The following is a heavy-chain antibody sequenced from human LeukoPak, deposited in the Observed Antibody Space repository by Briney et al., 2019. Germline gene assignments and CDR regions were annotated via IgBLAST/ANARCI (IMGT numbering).Heavy chain of an antibody. Sequence: GGSLRLSCAAPGFIFDNYAIHWVRQAPGKGLEWVSTISVGAEYIFYADSVKGRFTISRDDSNNALYLQMHSLRAEDTALYYCASGPPFLKYFEYWGQGTLVTVSS. CDR3: ASGPPFLKYFEY. D-gene: IGHD3-3*01. V-gene: IGHV3-23*01. CDR2: ISVGAEYI. CDR1: GFIFDNYA. J-gene: IGHJ4*02.